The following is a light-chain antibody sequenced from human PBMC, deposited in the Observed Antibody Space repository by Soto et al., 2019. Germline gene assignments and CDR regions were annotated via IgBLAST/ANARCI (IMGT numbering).Light chain of an antibody. V-gene: IGLV1-47*01. CDR3: AAWDDSLSGVV. J-gene: IGLJ2*01. CDR1: SSNIGSNY. CDR2: RNN. Sequence: QSVLTQPPSASGTPGQRVTISCSGSSSNIGSNYVYWYQQLPGTAPKVLIYRNNQRPSGVPDRFSGSKSGTSASLAISGLRYEDEADYYCAAWDDSLSGVVFGGGTKVTVL.